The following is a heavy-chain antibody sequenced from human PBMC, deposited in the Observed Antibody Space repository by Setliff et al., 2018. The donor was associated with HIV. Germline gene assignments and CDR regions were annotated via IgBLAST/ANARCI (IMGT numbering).Heavy chain of an antibody. CDR1: GGSISNYY. CDR2: ISYTGST. Sequence: SETLSLTCTVSGGSISNYYWSWLRQPPGKGLEWIGYISYTGSTNYNPSLKSRVTISVDTSKNQFSLHLTSVTADDTAIYYCVREETYAADRFDYWGQGMLVTVSS. D-gene: IGHD2-2*01. J-gene: IGHJ4*02. CDR3: VREETYAADRFDY. V-gene: IGHV4-59*12.